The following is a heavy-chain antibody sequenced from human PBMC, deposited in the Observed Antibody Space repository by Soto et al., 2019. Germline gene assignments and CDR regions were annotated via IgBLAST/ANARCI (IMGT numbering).Heavy chain of an antibody. J-gene: IGHJ4*02. CDR3: AKDLVHYGDYEIHY. CDR1: GFTFSSYG. CDR2: ISYDGSNK. D-gene: IGHD4-17*01. V-gene: IGHV3-30*18. Sequence: QVQRVESGGGVVQPGRSLRLSYAASGFTFSSYGMHWVRQAPGKGLEWVAVISYDGSNKYYADSVKGRFTISRDNSKNTLYLQMNSLRVEDTAVYYCAKDLVHYGDYEIHYWGQGTLVTVSS.